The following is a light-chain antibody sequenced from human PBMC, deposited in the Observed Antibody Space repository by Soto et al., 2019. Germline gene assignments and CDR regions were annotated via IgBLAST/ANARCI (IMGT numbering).Light chain of an antibody. CDR2: EVN. CDR3: CSYAGSSTLAV. Sequence: SVLTQPASVSGSPGQSITISCTGTSSDVGSYNLVSWYQQHPTKAPKLMIYEVNKRPSGVSNRFSGSKSDNTASLTISGLQAEEEADYYCCSYAGSSTLAVFGGGTQLTVL. CDR1: SSDVGSYNL. V-gene: IGLV2-23*02. J-gene: IGLJ7*01.